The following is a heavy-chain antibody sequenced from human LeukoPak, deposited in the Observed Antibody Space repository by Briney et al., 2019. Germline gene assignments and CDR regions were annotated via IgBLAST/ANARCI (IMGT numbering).Heavy chain of an antibody. V-gene: IGHV3-21*01. J-gene: IGHJ4*02. D-gene: IGHD1-26*01. CDR2: ISSSSSYI. CDR3: ARDGRELLRYFDY. Sequence: GGSLRLSCAASGFTFSSYAMSWVRQAPGKGLEWVSSISSSSSYIYYADSVKGRFTISRDNAKNSLYLQMNSLRAEDTAVYYCARDGRELLRYFDYWGQGTLVTVSS. CDR1: GFTFSSYA.